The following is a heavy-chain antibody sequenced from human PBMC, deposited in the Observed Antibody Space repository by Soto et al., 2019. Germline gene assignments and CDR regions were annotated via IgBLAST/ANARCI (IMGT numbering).Heavy chain of an antibody. J-gene: IGHJ6*02. Sequence: ASVKISCKTSGFTFRSSAVQWVRQARGQRLEWIGWLVVGTGNTNYAQKFQQRVTISSDRSTNTVSMELSSLTSEDTAVYYCATGAYCSGGSCSDYYYYYYGMELWGQGTKVTVSS. D-gene: IGHD2-15*01. V-gene: IGHV1-58*01. CDR2: LVVGTGNT. CDR3: ATGAYCSGGSCSDYYYYYYGMEL. CDR1: GFTFRSSA.